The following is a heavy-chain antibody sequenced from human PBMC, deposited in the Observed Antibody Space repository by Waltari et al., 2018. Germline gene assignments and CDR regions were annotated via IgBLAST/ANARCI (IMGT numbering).Heavy chain of an antibody. CDR2: VDPEDGET. CDR1: GYTFTDSY. J-gene: IGHJ3*01. Sequence: EVQLVQSGAEVKKPGATVKISCKASGYTFTDSYMHWVQQAPGKGLEWMGRVDPEDGETIYAEKFQGRVTITADTSTDTAYMELSSLRSEDTAVYYCANGHHPYNWNFWGQGTMVTVSS. D-gene: IGHD1-7*01. V-gene: IGHV1-69-2*01. CDR3: ANGHHPYNWNF.